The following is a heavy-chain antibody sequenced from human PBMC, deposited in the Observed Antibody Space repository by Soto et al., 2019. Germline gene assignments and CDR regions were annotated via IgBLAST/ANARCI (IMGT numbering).Heavy chain of an antibody. D-gene: IGHD3-16*02. J-gene: IGHJ4*02. CDR2: ISGSGGST. CDR1: WFTFSIFA. Sequence: GGSLRLSIAVSWFTFSIFAMSWVRKAPGKGLEWVSAISGSGGSTYYADSVKGRFTISRDNSKNTLYLQMNSLRAEDTAVYYCAKDRSYRLLIVWGEGTLVTVSS. CDR3: AKDRSYRLLIV. V-gene: IGHV3-23*01.